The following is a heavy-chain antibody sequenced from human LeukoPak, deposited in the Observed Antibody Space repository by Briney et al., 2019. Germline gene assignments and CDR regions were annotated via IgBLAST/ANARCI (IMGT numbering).Heavy chain of an antibody. CDR1: VGSISSSSYY. CDR2: IYYSGSP. J-gene: IGHJ4*02. CDR3: ARQENSSGWYDVDY. V-gene: IGHV4-39*01. Sequence: SETLSLTCTVSVGSISSSSYYWGSIRQPRGKGLEWIESIYYSGSPYYNPSLKSRVTISVDKAKNQFSLKLSAVTAADQAFLYCARQENSSGWYDVDYWGQGTLVTVAS. D-gene: IGHD6-19*01.